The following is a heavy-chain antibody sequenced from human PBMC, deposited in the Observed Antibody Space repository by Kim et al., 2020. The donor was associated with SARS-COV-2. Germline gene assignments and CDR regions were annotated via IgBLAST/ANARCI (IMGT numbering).Heavy chain of an antibody. CDR3: ASWNSWYIVGYFDY. V-gene: IGHV4-59*01. CDR1: GGSISSYY. Sequence: SETLSLTCTVSGGSISSYYWSWIRQPPGKGLEWIGYIYYSGSTNYNPSLKSRVTISVDTSKNQFSLKLSSVTAADTAVYYCASWNSWYIVGYFDYWGQGTLVTVSS. CDR2: IYYSGST. J-gene: IGHJ4*02. D-gene: IGHD6-13*01.